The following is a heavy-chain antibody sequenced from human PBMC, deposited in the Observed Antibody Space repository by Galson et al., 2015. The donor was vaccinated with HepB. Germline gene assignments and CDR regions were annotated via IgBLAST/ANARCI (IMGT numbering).Heavy chain of an antibody. J-gene: IGHJ5*02. V-gene: IGHV3-33*01. Sequence: SLRLSCAASGFTFSSYGMHWVRQAPGKGLEWVAVIWYDGSNKYYADSVKGRFTISRDNSENTLYLQMNSLRAEDTAVYYCARDGTSYDFWSGYSTNWFDPWGQGTLVTVSS. CDR1: GFTFSSYG. CDR2: IWYDGSNK. CDR3: ARDGTSYDFWSGYSTNWFDP. D-gene: IGHD3-3*01.